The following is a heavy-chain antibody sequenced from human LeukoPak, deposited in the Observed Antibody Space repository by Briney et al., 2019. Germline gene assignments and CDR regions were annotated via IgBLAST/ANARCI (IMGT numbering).Heavy chain of an antibody. J-gene: IGHJ5*02. CDR1: GYTFTIYG. V-gene: IGHV1-18*01. CDR2: ISAYSGNT. D-gene: IGHD3-16*01. Sequence: WASMKVSCKASGYTFTIYGISWVRQAPGQGLEWIGWISAYSGNTNYAHNLQGRVTITTDTSTSTAYTELRMLRSDDTAESYWAKWSFTWGLRGGDWFRPWGQGNPGHRLL. CDR3: AKWSFTWGLRGGDWFRP.